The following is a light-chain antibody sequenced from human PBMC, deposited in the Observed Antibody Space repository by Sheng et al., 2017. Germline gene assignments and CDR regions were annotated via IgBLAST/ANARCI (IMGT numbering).Light chain of an antibody. CDR2: TNT. Sequence: QLVLTQSPSASGTPGQMVTISCSGSTSNIGINTVNWYQQVPGTAPRLLIYTNTQRPSGVPGRFSGSKSGTSATLDITGLQAGDDADYYCATWDSSLSNGVFGGGTKVIVL. V-gene: IGLV1-44*01. CDR3: ATWDSSLSNGV. J-gene: IGLJ3*02. CDR1: TSNIGINT.